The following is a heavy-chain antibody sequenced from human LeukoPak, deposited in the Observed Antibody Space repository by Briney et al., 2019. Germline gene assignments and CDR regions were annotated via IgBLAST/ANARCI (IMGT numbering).Heavy chain of an antibody. J-gene: IGHJ4*02. Sequence: GASVKVSCKASGYTFTGYYMHWVRQAPGQGLEWMGWINPNSGGTNYAQKFQGRVTMTRDTSISTAYMELSRLRSDDTAVYYCARDLEGIVVGPAAVFDYWGQGTLVTVSS. CDR1: GYTFTGYY. V-gene: IGHV1-2*02. CDR2: INPNSGGT. D-gene: IGHD2-2*01. CDR3: ARDLEGIVVGPAAVFDY.